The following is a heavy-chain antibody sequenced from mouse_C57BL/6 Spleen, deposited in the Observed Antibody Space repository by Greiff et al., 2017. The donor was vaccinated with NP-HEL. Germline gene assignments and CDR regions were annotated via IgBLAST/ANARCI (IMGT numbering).Heavy chain of an antibody. D-gene: IGHD2-4*01. Sequence: VKLQQPGAELVKPGASVKLSCKASGYTFTSYWMHWVKQRPGQGLEWIGMIHPNSGSTNYNEKFKSKATLTVDKSSSTAYMQLSSLTSEDSAVYYCARSSIYYDYDYWGQGTTLTVSS. CDR1: GYTFTSYW. CDR3: ARSSIYYDYDY. V-gene: IGHV1-64*01. CDR2: IHPNSGST. J-gene: IGHJ2*01.